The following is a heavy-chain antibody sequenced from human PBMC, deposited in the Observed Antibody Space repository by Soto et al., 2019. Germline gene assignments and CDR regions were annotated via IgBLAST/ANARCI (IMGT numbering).Heavy chain of an antibody. CDR3: ARLFNGNYYIDY. CDR2: VFHSGST. CDR1: GDSISSNSRY. Sequence: SETLSLTCTVSGDSISSNSRYWGWIRQSPGKGLEWIGSVFHSGSTKYNASLKSRVTISVDTSKDQFSLRLSSVTVADTAIYYCARLFNGNYYIDYWGHGTQVTVSS. V-gene: IGHV4-39*01. D-gene: IGHD1-26*01. J-gene: IGHJ4*01.